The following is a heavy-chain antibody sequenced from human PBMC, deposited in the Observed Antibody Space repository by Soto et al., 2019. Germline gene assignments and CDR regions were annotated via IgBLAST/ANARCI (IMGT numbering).Heavy chain of an antibody. CDR1: GFTFSSYA. CDR2: ISGTGGTT. J-gene: IGHJ4*02. CDR3: ANFFVETGGSIVWPWSFHF. V-gene: IGHV3-23*01. Sequence: EVQLLESGGGLVQPGGSLRLSCAASGFTFSSYAMSWVRQAPGKGLEWVSAISGTGGTTYYADSVKGRFTISRDNSRNTLHLQMNSLRAEDTAIYYCANFFVETGGSIVWPWSFHFWGQGTLVIVSS. D-gene: IGHD3-16*01.